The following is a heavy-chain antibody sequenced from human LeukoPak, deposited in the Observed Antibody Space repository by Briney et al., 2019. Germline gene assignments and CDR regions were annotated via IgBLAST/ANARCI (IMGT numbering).Heavy chain of an antibody. V-gene: IGHV4-39*07. CDR1: GGSISSSIYY. CDR3: ARRYYDRRDDAFDI. J-gene: IGHJ3*02. CDR2: IYYNANT. Sequence: SETLSLTCTVSGGSISSSIYYWGWIRQPPGKGLEWIGSIYYNANTYYNPSLKSRITISVDRSKNQFSLKLSSVTAADTAVYYCARRYYDRRDDAFDIWGQGTMVTVSS. D-gene: IGHD3-22*01.